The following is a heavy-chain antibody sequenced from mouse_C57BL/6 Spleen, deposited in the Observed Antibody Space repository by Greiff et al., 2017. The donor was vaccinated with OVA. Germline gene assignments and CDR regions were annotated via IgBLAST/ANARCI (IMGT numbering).Heavy chain of an antibody. V-gene: IGHV1-63*01. D-gene: IGHD1-1*01. CDR1: GYTFTNYW. Sequence: QVQLQQSGAELVRPGTSVKMSCKASGYTFTNYWIGWAKQRPGHGLEWIGDLYPGGGYTNYNEKFKGKATLTADKSSSTAYLQFGSLTSEDSAIYYCARSDYYGSFPLDVWGTGTTVTVSS. J-gene: IGHJ1*03. CDR2: LYPGGGYT. CDR3: ARSDYYGSFPLDV.